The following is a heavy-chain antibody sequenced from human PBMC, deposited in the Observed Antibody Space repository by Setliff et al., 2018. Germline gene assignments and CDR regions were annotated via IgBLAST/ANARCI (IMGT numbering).Heavy chain of an antibody. CDR1: GDSISSTYYY. J-gene: IGHJ4*02. CDR3: ARDPGHRSGTWSLDY. V-gene: IGHV4-39*07. CDR2: ISFGGNT. Sequence: SETLSLTCTVSGDSISSTYYYWGWIRQPPGKGLEWIGSISFGGNTYYNPPLKSRVTISLDTSKNQFSLKLNSVTAADTAVYSCARDPGHRSGTWSLDYWGQGTLVTV.